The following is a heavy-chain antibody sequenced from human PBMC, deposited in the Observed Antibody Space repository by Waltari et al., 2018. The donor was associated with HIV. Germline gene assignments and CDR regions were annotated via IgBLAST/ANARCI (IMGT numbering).Heavy chain of an antibody. CDR2: ISSSSSTI. CDR1: GFTFSSYS. CDR3: ARVGAAYFDY. D-gene: IGHD2-15*01. Sequence: EVQLVESGGGLVQPGGSLRLSCAASGFTFSSYSMNWVRQVPGKGLEWVSYISSSSSTIYYADSVKGRFTISRDNAKNSLYLQMNSLRAEDTAVYYCARVGAAYFDYWGQGTLVTVSS. V-gene: IGHV3-48*01. J-gene: IGHJ4*02.